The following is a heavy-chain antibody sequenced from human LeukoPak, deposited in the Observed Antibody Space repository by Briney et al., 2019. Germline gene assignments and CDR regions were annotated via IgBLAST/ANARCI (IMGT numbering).Heavy chain of an antibody. Sequence: SETLSLTCTVSGASLSSSTYYWGWTRQPPGKGLEWIGNIYYSGSTYYNPTLKSRVTISVDTSKNQFSLKLNSVTAADTALYYCARRGAGSCSGGSCNVYFDYWGQGTLLTVSS. D-gene: IGHD2-15*01. CDR1: GASLSSSTYY. J-gene: IGHJ4*02. V-gene: IGHV4-39*01. CDR2: IYYSGST. CDR3: ARRGAGSCSGGSCNVYFDY.